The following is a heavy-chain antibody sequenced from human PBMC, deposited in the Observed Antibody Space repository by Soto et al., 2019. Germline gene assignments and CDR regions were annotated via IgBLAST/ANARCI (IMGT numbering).Heavy chain of an antibody. CDR3: ARMGDSSGYSGGFDP. V-gene: IGHV3-66*01. J-gene: IGHJ5*02. Sequence: GGSLRLSCAASGFTVSSNYMSWVRQAPGKGLEWVSVIYSGGSTYYADSVKGRFTISRDNSKNTLYLQMNSLRAEDTAVYYCARMGDSSGYSGGFDPWGQGTLVTVSS. CDR1: GFTVSSNY. CDR2: IYSGGST. D-gene: IGHD3-22*01.